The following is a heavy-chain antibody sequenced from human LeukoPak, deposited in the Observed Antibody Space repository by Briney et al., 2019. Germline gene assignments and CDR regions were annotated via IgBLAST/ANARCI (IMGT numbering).Heavy chain of an antibody. CDR2: INPNSGGT. CDR3: ASLSYSTGKIDY. V-gene: IGHV1-2*02. D-gene: IGHD2-21*01. CDR1: GYTFTGYY. Sequence: ASVKVSRKASGYTFTGYYMHWVRQAPGQGLEWMGWINPNSGGTNYAQKFQGRVTMTRNTSISTAYMELSSLRSEDTAVYYCASLSYSTGKIDYWGQGTLVTVSS. J-gene: IGHJ4*02.